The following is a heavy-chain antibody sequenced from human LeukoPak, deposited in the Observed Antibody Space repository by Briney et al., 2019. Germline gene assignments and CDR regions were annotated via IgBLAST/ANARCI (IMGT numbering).Heavy chain of an antibody. CDR3: ARDINWNSKGFDY. V-gene: IGHV3-21*01. Sequence: GGSLRLSCAASGFTFSSYSMNWVRQAPGKGLEWVSSISSSSYIYYADSVKGRFTISRDNAKNSLYLQMNSLRAEDTAVYYCARDINWNSKGFDYWGQGTLVTVSS. CDR1: GFTFSSYS. CDR2: ISSSSYI. J-gene: IGHJ4*02. D-gene: IGHD1-7*01.